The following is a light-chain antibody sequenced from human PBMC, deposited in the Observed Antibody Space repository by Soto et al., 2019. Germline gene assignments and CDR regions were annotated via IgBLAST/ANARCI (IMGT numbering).Light chain of an antibody. V-gene: IGKV1-39*01. CDR2: AAP. Sequence: DIQMTQSPSSLSASVGDRVTITCRASQPISTYLNWYQQRPGKAPRLLIHAAPTLHSGVPSRFSGSGSGADFTLTISSLQPEDFATYFCQQSYRTPPDTFGQGTKLEVK. J-gene: IGKJ2*01. CDR3: QQSYRTPPDT. CDR1: QPISTY.